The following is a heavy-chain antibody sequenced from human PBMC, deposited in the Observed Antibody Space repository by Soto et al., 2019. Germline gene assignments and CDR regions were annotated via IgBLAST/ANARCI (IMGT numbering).Heavy chain of an antibody. CDR2: ISAYNGNT. Sequence: GGPGEVSWKASGFTFSRYGISWGRPAPGQGLEWMGWISAYNGNTNYAQKLQGRVTMTTDTSTSTAYMELRSLRSDDTAVYYCARDKVVAGTSKDFDYWGQGTLVTVSS. CDR1: GFTFSRYG. CDR3: ARDKVVAGTSKDFDY. V-gene: IGHV1-18*01. D-gene: IGHD6-19*01. J-gene: IGHJ4*02.